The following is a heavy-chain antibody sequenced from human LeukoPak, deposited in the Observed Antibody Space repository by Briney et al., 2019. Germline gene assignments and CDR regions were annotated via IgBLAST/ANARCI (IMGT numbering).Heavy chain of an antibody. CDR2: INHSGST. V-gene: IGHV4-34*01. D-gene: IGHD6-13*01. J-gene: IGHJ4*02. Sequence: SETLSLTCAVYGGSFSGYYWSWIRQPPGKGLEWIGEINHSGSTNYNPSLKSRVTISVDTSKNQLSLKLSSVTAADTAVYYCARAGYSSSWGFDYWGQGTLVTVSS. CDR1: GGSFSGYY. CDR3: ARAGYSSSWGFDY.